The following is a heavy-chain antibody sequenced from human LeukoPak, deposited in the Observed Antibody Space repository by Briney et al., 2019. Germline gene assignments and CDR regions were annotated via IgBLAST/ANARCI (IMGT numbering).Heavy chain of an antibody. V-gene: IGHV1-2*02. D-gene: IGHD3-9*01. CDR2: INPNSGGT. CDR1: GYTFTGYY. Sequence: ASVKVSCKASGYTFTGYYMHWVRQAPGQGLEWMGWINPNSGGTNCAQKFQGRVTMTRDTSISTAYMELSRLRSDDTAVYYCARDTRGTYYDILTGYYKTDYWGQGTLVTVSS. CDR3: ARDTRGTYYDILTGYYKTDY. J-gene: IGHJ4*02.